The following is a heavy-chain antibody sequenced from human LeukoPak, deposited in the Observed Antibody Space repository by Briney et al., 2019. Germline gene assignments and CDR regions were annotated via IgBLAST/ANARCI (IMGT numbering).Heavy chain of an antibody. V-gene: IGHV3-23*01. CDR2: IVGKVDST. Sequence: GGSLRLSPVPSVFTLITYVISSVRPAPGEGMEWVSFIVGKVDSTSYADSVKGRFTISRDNSKNTLYLQMNSLRAEDTAIYYCAKGSKGTYDYWGQGTLVTVSS. CDR1: VFTLITYV. CDR3: AKGSKGTYDY. J-gene: IGHJ4*02.